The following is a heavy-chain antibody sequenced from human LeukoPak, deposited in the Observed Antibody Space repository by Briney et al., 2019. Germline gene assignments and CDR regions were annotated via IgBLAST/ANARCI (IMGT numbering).Heavy chain of an antibody. D-gene: IGHD3-9*01. Sequence: PGGSLRLSCAASGFTFSSYSMNWVRQAPGKGLEWVSYISSSSSTIYYADSVKGRFTISRDNAKNSLYLQMNSLRAEDTAVYYCAILPGGILTGPFYWGQGTLVTVSS. CDR3: AILPGGILTGPFY. V-gene: IGHV3-48*01. J-gene: IGHJ4*02. CDR1: GFTFSSYS. CDR2: ISSSSSTI.